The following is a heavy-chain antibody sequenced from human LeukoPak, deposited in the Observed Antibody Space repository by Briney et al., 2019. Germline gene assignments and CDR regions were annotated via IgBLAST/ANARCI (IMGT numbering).Heavy chain of an antibody. Sequence: PGGSLRLSCTASGFTFCDHAMSWLRQAPGKGLEWVGFIRSKTYGGTTEYAASVKGRFTISRDDSKSIAYLQMNSLKTEDTAVYYCTRGQIQQWLYYGMDVWGQGTTVTVSS. J-gene: IGHJ6*02. CDR1: GFTFCDHA. D-gene: IGHD5-18*01. V-gene: IGHV3-49*03. CDR2: IRSKTYGGTT. CDR3: TRGQIQQWLYYGMDV.